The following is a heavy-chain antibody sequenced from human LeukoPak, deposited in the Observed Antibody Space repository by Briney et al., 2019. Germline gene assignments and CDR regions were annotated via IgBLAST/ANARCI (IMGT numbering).Heavy chain of an antibody. V-gene: IGHV3-23*01. CDR3: AKARVTTSNFDY. J-gene: IGHJ4*02. CDR1: GFTFSSYW. D-gene: IGHD1-1*01. CDR2: ISGSGGST. Sequence: GGSLRLSCAASGFTFSSYWMSWVRQAPGKGLERVSVISGSGGSTYYADSVKGRFTISRDNSKNTLYLQMNSLRAEDTAVYYCAKARVTTSNFDYWGQGTLVTVSS.